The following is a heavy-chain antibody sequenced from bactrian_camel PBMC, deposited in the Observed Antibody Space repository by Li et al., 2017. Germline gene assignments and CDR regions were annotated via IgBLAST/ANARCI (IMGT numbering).Heavy chain of an antibody. CDR1: GFTFSTSS. V-gene: IGHV3S2*01. Sequence: VQLVESGGGLVQPGGSLRLSCVASGFTFSTSSMFWVRQAPGKGLEWVSTIVDDGTRTYYSDSVKGRFTISTNSAKSTVRVYLQMDTLKSEDTGVYYCAPAGRSYVDIKCRARLGQGPRAFFTVGLRDPNEYTYRGQGTQVTVS. J-gene: IGHJ4*01. CDR2: IVDDGTRT. CDR3: APAGRSYVDIKCRARLGQGPRAFFTVGLRDPNEYTY. D-gene: IGHD6*01.